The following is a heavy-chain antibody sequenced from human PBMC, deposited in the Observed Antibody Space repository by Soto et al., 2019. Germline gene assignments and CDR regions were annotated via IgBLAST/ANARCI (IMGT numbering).Heavy chain of an antibody. J-gene: IGHJ5*02. Sequence: GASVKVSCKASGYTFTGYYMHWVRQAPGQGLEWMGWINPNSGGTNYAQKFQGRVTMTRDTSISTAYMELSRLRSDDTAVYYCARDPIVVVPAPISGGWFDPWGQGTLVTVSS. D-gene: IGHD2-2*02. V-gene: IGHV1-2*02. CDR2: INPNSGGT. CDR1: GYTFTGYY. CDR3: ARDPIVVVPAPISGGWFDP.